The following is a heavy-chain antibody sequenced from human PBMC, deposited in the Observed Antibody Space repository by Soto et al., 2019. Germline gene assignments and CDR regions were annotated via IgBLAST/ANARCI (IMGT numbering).Heavy chain of an antibody. J-gene: IGHJ5*02. V-gene: IGHV2-5*01. CDR2: IYWNDDK. Sequence: SGPTLVNPTHTLTLTCTFSGVSLSTSGVGVGWIRQPPGKALEWLALIYWNDDKRYSTSLKSRLTITKDTSKNQVVLTMTNMDPVQTATYYCAHYEQQLVPHWFDPWGQGTMGIVSS. CDR3: AHYEQQLVPHWFDP. D-gene: IGHD6-13*01. CDR1: GVSLSTSGVG.